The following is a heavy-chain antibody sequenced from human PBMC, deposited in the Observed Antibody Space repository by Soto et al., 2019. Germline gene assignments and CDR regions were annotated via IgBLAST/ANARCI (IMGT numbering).Heavy chain of an antibody. CDR3: AKDLTRQLAYWLDP. CDR2: INAHSGGT. V-gene: IGHV1-2*02. J-gene: IGHJ5*02. Sequence: ASVKVSCKASGFSLTGYYIHWLRQAPGQGLEWMGWINAHSGGTEYAQKFQGRVTLTRDTPISTAYMTLSSLRSDDTAIYYCAKDLTRQLAYWLDPWGQGTQVTVSS. D-gene: IGHD6-6*01. CDR1: GFSLTGYY.